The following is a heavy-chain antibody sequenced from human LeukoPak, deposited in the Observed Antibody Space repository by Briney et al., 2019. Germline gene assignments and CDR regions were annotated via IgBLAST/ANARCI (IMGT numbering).Heavy chain of an antibody. J-gene: IGHJ4*02. Sequence: GGSLRLSCAASAFAFSDYTMNWVRQAPGKGLEWASSINSASRYIYYADSVKGRFIISRDNAKNSLYLQMNSLRAEDTAVYYCAGVSSFDYWGQGTLVTVSS. V-gene: IGHV3-21*01. CDR2: INSASRYI. CDR1: AFAFSDYT. CDR3: AGVSSFDY. D-gene: IGHD3-22*01.